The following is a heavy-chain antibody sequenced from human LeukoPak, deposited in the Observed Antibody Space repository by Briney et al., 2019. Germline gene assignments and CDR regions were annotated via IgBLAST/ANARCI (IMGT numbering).Heavy chain of an antibody. D-gene: IGHD2-21*02. Sequence: GGSLRLSCAASGFTFSSYAMSWVRQAPGKGLEWVGRVKRKTDGETTDYPAPVKGRFTISRDDSKKTLYLQMNSLKTEDTAVYYCTTRVVTTNDYWGQGTLVTVSS. V-gene: IGHV3-15*01. J-gene: IGHJ4*02. CDR1: GFTFSSYA. CDR2: VKRKTDGETT. CDR3: TTRVVTTNDY.